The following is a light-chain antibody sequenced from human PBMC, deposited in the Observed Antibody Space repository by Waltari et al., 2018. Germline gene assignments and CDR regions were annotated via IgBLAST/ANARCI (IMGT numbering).Light chain of an antibody. CDR1: QSLRDH. CDR2: AAS. CDR3: QQYDGWPLT. J-gene: IGKJ5*01. V-gene: IGKV3-15*01. Sequence: EIVMTQSPAALSASPGERATLSCRASQSLRDHLAWYQKKPGQAPRLLIFAASTRATDVPARFSGSGSETEFTLTISSLQSEDFAVYYCQQYDGWPLTFGQGTRLEIK.